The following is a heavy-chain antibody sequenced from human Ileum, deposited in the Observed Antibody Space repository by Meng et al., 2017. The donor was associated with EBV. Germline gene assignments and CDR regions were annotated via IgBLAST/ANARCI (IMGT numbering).Heavy chain of an antibody. V-gene: IGHV4-39*01. Sequence: LPLEGSGQGLVKPSGALPLTCTVSVGSISSSDYYWGWIRQPPGKGLEWIGRLYFGGVTYSNPSLESRVTISVDTSNNQFSLKLSSVYAADTAVYYCARRGYSSGWYAYDYWGQGTLVTVSS. D-gene: IGHD6-19*01. CDR3: ARRGYSSGWYAYDY. J-gene: IGHJ4*02. CDR1: VGSISSSDYY. CDR2: LYFGGVT.